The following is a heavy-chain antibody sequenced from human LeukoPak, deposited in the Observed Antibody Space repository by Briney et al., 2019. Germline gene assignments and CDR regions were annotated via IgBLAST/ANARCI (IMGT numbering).Heavy chain of an antibody. V-gene: IGHV4-31*03. Sequence: SETLSLTCTVSGGSISSGGYYWSWIRQHPGKGLEWIGYIYHSGSTYYNPSLKSRVTISVDTSKNQFSLKLSSVTAADTAVYYCARDDYGSGIDYWGQGTLVTVSS. J-gene: IGHJ4*02. CDR1: GGSISSGGYY. CDR3: ARDDYGSGIDY. D-gene: IGHD3-10*01. CDR2: IYHSGST.